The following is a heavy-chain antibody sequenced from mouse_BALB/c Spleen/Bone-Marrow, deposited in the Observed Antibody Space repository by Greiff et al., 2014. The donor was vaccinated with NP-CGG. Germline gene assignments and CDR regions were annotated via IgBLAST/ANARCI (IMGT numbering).Heavy chain of an antibody. V-gene: IGHV1-37*01. CDR1: GYSFTDYF. Sequence: EVQLVESGPELVKPGASVKISCKASGYSFTDYFMNWVKQSHGKSLEWIGRINPYNGDTFYNQKFKGKATLTVDKSSSTAHMELLSLTSEDSAVYYCGSYGIAYGGQGTLVTVSA. J-gene: IGHJ3*01. D-gene: IGHD2-1*01. CDR3: GSYGIAY. CDR2: INPYNGDT.